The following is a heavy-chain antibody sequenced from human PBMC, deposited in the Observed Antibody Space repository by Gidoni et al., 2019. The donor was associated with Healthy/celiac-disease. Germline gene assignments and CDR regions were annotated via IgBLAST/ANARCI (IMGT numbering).Heavy chain of an antibody. Sequence: QVQLVESGGGVVQPGRSLRLSCAASGFTFSSYGMHWVRQAPGKGLEWVAVIWYDGSNKYYADSVKGRFTISRDNSKNTLYLQMNSLRAEDTAVYYCARLLEGFESWWYFDLWGRGTLVTVSS. CDR2: IWYDGSNK. CDR1: GFTFSSYG. V-gene: IGHV3-33*01. J-gene: IGHJ2*01. CDR3: ARLLEGFESWWYFDL. D-gene: IGHD3-3*01.